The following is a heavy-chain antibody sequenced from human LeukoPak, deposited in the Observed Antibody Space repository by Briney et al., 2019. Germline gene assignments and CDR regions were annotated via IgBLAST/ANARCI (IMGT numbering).Heavy chain of an antibody. CDR3: AASLPNIVVVPATKGPFGY. CDR2: VSGSGGNI. D-gene: IGHD2-2*01. Sequence: GGSLRLSCAASGFTFSSYTMSWVRQAPGKGLEWVSGVSGSGGNIHYADSVKDRFTISRDNSKNTLYLQMNSLRAEDTAVYYCAASLPNIVVVPATKGPFGYWGQGALVTVSS. V-gene: IGHV3-23*01. J-gene: IGHJ4*02. CDR1: GFTFSSYT.